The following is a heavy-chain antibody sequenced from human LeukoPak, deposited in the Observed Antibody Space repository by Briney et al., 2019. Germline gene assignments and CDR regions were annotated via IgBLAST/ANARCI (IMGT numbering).Heavy chain of an antibody. CDR3: ARFAAGGSYYYYMDV. CDR1: GFTFSSYG. Sequence: PGGSLRLSCAASGFTFSSYGMHWVRQAPGKGLAWVAFIRYDGSNKYYADSVKGRFTISRDNAKNSLYLQMNSLRADDTAVYYCARFAAGGSYYYYMDVWGKGTTVTVSS. J-gene: IGHJ6*03. CDR2: IRYDGSNK. V-gene: IGHV3-30*02. D-gene: IGHD3-10*01.